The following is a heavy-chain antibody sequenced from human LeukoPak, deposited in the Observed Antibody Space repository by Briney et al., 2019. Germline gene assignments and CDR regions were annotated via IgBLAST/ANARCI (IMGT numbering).Heavy chain of an antibody. CDR2: INPDSGGT. D-gene: IGHD3-22*01. CDR3: ARVDDRGHYSDSSGPRKLFDY. CDR1: GYTFTGYY. V-gene: IGHV1-2*02. Sequence: ASVKVSCKASGYTFTGYYLHWVRQAPGQGLEWMGWINPDSGGTNYAQKFQGRVTMTRDTSITTAYMELSRLRSGDTAVYYCARVDDRGHYSDSSGPRKLFDYWGQGTLVTVSS. J-gene: IGHJ4*02.